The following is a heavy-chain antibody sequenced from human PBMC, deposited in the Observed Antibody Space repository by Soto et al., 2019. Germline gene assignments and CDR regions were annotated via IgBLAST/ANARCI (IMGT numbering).Heavy chain of an antibody. CDR3: ARDNSGDFWSGYSHYYFDY. V-gene: IGHV1-18*01. Sequence: SVKVSCKASGYTLTSYGISWVRQAPGQGLEWMGRISAYSGYTNYAQKLQGRVTMTTDTSTSTAYMELRSLRSDDTAVYYCARDNSGDFWSGYSHYYFDYWGQGTLVTVSS. D-gene: IGHD3-3*01. J-gene: IGHJ4*02. CDR1: GYTLTSYG. CDR2: ISAYSGYT.